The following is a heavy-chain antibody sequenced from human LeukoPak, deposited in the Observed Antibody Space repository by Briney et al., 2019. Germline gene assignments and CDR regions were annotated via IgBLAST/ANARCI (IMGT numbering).Heavy chain of an antibody. D-gene: IGHD6-13*01. CDR1: GYTFNDYY. V-gene: IGHV1-2*02. Sequence: EASVKVSCKASGYTFNDYYVHWVRQAPGQGLEWMGWIDPNSGDTNYAQKFQGRVTMTRDTSITTGYMELSRLRSDDTAVYYCARDFEYGSSWTSDGNDCWGQGTLVTVSS. J-gene: IGHJ4*02. CDR2: IDPNSGDT. CDR3: ARDFEYGSSWTSDGNDC.